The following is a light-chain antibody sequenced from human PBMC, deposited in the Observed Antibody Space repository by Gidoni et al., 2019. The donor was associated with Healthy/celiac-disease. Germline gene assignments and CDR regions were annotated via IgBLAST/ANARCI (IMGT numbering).Light chain of an antibody. J-gene: IGLJ2*01. CDR3: QVWDSSSDHVV. V-gene: IGLV3-21*04. CDR2: YDS. CDR1: NIGSKS. Sequence: SYVLTQPPSVSVAPGKTARITCGGNNIGSKSVHCYQQKPGQAPVLVIYYDSDRPSGIPERFSGSNSGSTATLTISRVEAGDEADYYCQVWDSSSDHVVFGGGTKLTVL.